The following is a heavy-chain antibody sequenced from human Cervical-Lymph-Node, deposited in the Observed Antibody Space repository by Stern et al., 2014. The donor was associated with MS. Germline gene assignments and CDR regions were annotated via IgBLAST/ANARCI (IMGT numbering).Heavy chain of an antibody. CDR1: GASITSYY. V-gene: IGHV4-59*01. J-gene: IGHJ5*02. CDR2: IYYSGTT. CDR3: ARATDL. Sequence: QLPLQESGPGLLRPSETLSLTCTVSGASITSYYLSWVRPTPGKGLEWIGYIYYSGTTNYNASLKGRVAISIDTSKTQFSLRLSSVTAADTAVYYCARATDLWGQGTLVTVSS.